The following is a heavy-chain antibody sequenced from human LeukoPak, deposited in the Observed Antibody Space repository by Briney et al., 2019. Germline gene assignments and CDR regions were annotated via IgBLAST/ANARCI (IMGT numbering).Heavy chain of an antibody. CDR2: ISYDGSNK. Sequence: TGGSLRLSCAASGFTFNSYAMHWVRQAPGKGLEWVAVISYDGSNKYYADSVKGRFTISRDNSKNTLYLQMNSLRAEDTAVYYCARALGYNLDAFDIWGQGTMVTVSS. CDR1: GFTFNSYA. CDR3: ARALGYNLDAFDI. V-gene: IGHV3-30-3*01. D-gene: IGHD5-24*01. J-gene: IGHJ3*02.